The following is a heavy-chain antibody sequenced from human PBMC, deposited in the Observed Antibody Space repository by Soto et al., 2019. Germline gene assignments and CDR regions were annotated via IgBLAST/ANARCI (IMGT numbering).Heavy chain of an antibody. CDR1: GYTFTSYG. D-gene: IGHD6-13*01. J-gene: IGHJ6*02. CDR2: ISAYNGNT. CDR3: ARDRNSSSWTKNRNYYYYGMDV. V-gene: IGHV1-18*01. Sequence: ASVKVSCKTSGYTFTSYGISWVRQAPGQGLEWMGWISAYNGNTNYAQKLQGRVTMTTDTSTSTAYMELRSLRSDDTAVYYCARDRNSSSWTKNRNYYYYGMDVWGQGTTVTVSS.